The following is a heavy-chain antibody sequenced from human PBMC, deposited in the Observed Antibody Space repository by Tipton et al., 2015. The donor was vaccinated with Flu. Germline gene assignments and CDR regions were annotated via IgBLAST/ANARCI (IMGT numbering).Heavy chain of an antibody. CDR3: ARKSGSSWYNWFDP. V-gene: IGHV4-59*01. CDR2: IYYSGST. J-gene: IGHJ5*02. Sequence: LRLSCTVSGGSISSYYWSWIRQPPGKGLEWIGYIYYSGSTNYNPSLKSRVTISVDTSKNQFSLKLSSVTAADTAVYYCARKSGSSWYNWFDPWGQGTLVTVSS. D-gene: IGHD6-13*01. CDR1: GGSISSYY.